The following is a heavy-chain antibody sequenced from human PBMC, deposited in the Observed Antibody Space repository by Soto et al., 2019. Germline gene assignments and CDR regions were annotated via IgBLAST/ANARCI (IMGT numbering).Heavy chain of an antibody. D-gene: IGHD2-15*01. CDR2: INHSGST. J-gene: IGHJ1*01. CDR1: GGSFSGYY. Sequence: SETLSLTCAVYGGSFSGYYWSWIRQPPGKGLEWIGEINHSGSTNYNPSLKSRVTISVDTSKIQFSLKLSSVTAADTTVYYCARGPLPVVVAATRYFQHCGQGPLVTVSP. CDR3: ARGPLPVVVAATRYFQH. V-gene: IGHV4-34*01.